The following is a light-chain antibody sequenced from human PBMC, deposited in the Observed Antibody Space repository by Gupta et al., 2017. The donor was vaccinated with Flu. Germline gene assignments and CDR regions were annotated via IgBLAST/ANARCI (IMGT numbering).Light chain of an antibody. CDR3: SSYTTSSTYVL. J-gene: IGLJ2*01. CDR2: DVS. Sequence: ITISCTGRTRDTGVYNYVSWYQQHPGRGPQLILYDVSHRPSGVSVRFSGSKSGDTASLTISGLQTEDEADYYCSSYTTSSTYVLFGGGTRLTVL. CDR1: TRDTGVYNY. V-gene: IGLV2-14*04.